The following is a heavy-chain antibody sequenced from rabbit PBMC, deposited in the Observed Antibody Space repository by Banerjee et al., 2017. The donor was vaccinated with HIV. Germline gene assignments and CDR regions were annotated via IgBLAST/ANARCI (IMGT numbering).Heavy chain of an antibody. Sequence: QSLEESGGDLVKPGASLTLTCTASGFFLSDIHYLCWVRQAPGKGLEWIACIYAGRSGSTHYASWAKGRFTISKTSSTTVTLQMTSLTGADTATYFCARDWAGSSYYYFDLWGQGTLVTV. J-gene: IGHJ4*01. CDR1: GFFLSDIHY. CDR3: ARDWAGSSYYYFDL. D-gene: IGHD8-1*01. CDR2: IYAGRSGST. V-gene: IGHV1S40*01.